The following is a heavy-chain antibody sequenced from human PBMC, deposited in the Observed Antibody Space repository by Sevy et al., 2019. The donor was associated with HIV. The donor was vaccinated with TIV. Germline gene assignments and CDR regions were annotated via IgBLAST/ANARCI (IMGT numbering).Heavy chain of an antibody. D-gene: IGHD2-2*02. CDR1: GYTLTELS. V-gene: IGHV1-24*01. CDR2: FDPEDGET. Sequence: ASVKVSCKVSGYTLTELSMHWVRQAPGKGLEWMGSFDPEDGETIYAQKLQGRVTMTEDTSTDTAYMYLSSLRSEDSAVYYCATGLPCVYVDCGNIGCYTDYFAYWGQGTLVTVSS. CDR3: ATGLPCVYVDCGNIGCYTDYFAY. J-gene: IGHJ4*02.